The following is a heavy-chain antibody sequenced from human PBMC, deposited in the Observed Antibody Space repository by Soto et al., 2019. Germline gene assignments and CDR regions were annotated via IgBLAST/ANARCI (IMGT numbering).Heavy chain of an antibody. CDR1: GGSISSYY. CDR2: IYYSGST. CDR3: ARAWGEAFDY. Sequence: QVQLQESGPGLVKPSETLSLTCTVSGGSISSYYWSWIRQPPGKGLEWIGYIYYSGSTNYNPSLKSRVTISVDTSKNQFSLNLSSVTAADTAVYYCARAWGEAFDYWGQGTLVTVSS. V-gene: IGHV4-59*01. J-gene: IGHJ4*02. D-gene: IGHD3-16*01.